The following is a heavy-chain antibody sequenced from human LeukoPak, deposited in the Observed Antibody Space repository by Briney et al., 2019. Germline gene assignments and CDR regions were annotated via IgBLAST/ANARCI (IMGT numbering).Heavy chain of an antibody. D-gene: IGHD3-3*01. CDR1: GYTFTRYY. CDR3: ARDRGSGYLSDY. V-gene: IGHV1-2*02. Sequence: ASVKVSCKASGYTFTRYYMHWVRQAPGQGLEWMGWINPNSGGTNYAQKFQGRVTMTRDTSISTAYMELSRLRSDDTAVYYCARDRGSGYLSDYWGQGTLVTVSS. CDR2: INPNSGGT. J-gene: IGHJ4*02.